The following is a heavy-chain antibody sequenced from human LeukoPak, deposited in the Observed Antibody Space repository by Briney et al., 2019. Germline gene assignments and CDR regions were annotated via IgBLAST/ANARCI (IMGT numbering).Heavy chain of an antibody. D-gene: IGHD3-10*01. CDR3: ARDPYPHRGDWFDP. Sequence: PLQTLSLTCTVSGGSISSGSYYWSWIRQPAGKGLEWIGRIYTSGSTNYNPSLKSRVTISVDTSKNQFSLKLSSVTAADTAVYYCARDPYPHRGDWFDPWGQGTLVTVSS. CDR2: IYTSGST. CDR1: GGSISSGSYY. J-gene: IGHJ5*02. V-gene: IGHV4-61*02.